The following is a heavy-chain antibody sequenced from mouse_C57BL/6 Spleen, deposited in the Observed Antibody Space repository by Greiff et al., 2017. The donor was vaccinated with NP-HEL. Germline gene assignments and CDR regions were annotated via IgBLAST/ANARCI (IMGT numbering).Heavy chain of an antibody. CDR1: GYAFSSSW. CDR2: IYPGDGDT. CDR3: ARDSYYDYDY. J-gene: IGHJ2*01. Sequence: QVQLKESGPELVKPGASVKISCKASGYAFSSSWMNWVKQRPGKGLEWIGRIYPGDGDTNYNGKFKGKATLTADKSSSTAYMQLSSLTSEDSAVYFCARDSYYDYDYWGQGTTLTVSS. V-gene: IGHV1-82*01. D-gene: IGHD2-4*01.